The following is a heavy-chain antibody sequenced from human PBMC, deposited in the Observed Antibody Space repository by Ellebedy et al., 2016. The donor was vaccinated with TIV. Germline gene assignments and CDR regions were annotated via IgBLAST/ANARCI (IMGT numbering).Heavy chain of an antibody. J-gene: IGHJ6*02. Sequence: MPSETLSLTCAVYGGSFSGYYWSWIRQPPGKGLEWIGEINHSGSTNYNPSLKSRVTISVDTSKNQFSLKLSSVTAADTAMYYCARDEVVRGVDGMDVWGQGTTVTVSS. V-gene: IGHV4-34*01. CDR2: INHSGST. CDR1: GGSFSGYY. CDR3: ARDEVVRGVDGMDV. D-gene: IGHD3-10*01.